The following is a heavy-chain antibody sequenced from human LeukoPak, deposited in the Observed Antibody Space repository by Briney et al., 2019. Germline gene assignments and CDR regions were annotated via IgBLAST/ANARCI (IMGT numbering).Heavy chain of an antibody. D-gene: IGHD2-15*01. V-gene: IGHV1-3*01. CDR2: INVGNGDT. CDR1: GYTFTGYA. J-gene: IGHJ4*02. CDR3: ATSEEGR. Sequence: ASVKVSCKASGYTFTGYAIHWVRQGPGQRLEWMGWINVGNGDTKYSQKFQGRVTITRDTSASTAYMELSSLRSEDTAVYYCATSEEGRWGQGTLVTVSS.